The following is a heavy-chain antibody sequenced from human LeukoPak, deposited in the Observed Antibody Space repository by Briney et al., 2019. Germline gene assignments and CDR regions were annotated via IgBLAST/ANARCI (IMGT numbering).Heavy chain of an antibody. CDR1: GGSISSGDYY. Sequence: PSQTLSLTCTVSGGSISSGDYYWSWIRQPPGKGLEWIGEIYHSGSTNYNPSLKSRVTISVDKSKNQFSLKLSSVTAADTAVYYCASGGDTAMAVGYWGQGTLVTVSS. D-gene: IGHD5-18*01. CDR2: IYHSGST. CDR3: ASGGDTAMAVGY. V-gene: IGHV4-30-2*01. J-gene: IGHJ4*02.